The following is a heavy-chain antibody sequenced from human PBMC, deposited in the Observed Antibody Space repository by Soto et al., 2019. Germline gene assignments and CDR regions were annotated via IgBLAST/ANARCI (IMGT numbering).Heavy chain of an antibody. CDR3: AKEVTMTCSGGSCYYDDAFDT. CDR2: IKQDGSEK. V-gene: IGHV3-7*03. CDR1: GFTFSSYW. Sequence: GGSLRLSCAASGFTFSSYWMSWVRQAPGKGLEWVANIKQDGSEKYYADSVKGRFTISRDNAKNSLYLQMNSLRAEDTAVYYCAKEVTMTCSGGSCYYDDAFDTWGQGTMVTVSS. D-gene: IGHD2-15*01. J-gene: IGHJ3*02.